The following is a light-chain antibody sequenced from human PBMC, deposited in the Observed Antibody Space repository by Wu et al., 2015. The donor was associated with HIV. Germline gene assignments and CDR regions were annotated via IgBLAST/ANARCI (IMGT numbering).Light chain of an antibody. CDR3: QQYGSSPRT. J-gene: IGKJ1*01. CDR2: GAS. V-gene: IGKV3-20*01. Sequence: EIVLTQSPGTLSLSPGERATLSCRASQSVSSSYLAWYQQKLGQAPRLLIYGASSRATGIPDRFSGSGLGTDFTLTISRLEPEDFAVYYCQQYGSSPRTFGQGTKVE. CDR1: QSVSSSY.